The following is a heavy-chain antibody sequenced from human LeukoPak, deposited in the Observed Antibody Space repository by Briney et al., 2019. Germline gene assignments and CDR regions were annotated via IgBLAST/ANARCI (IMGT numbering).Heavy chain of an antibody. CDR3: TAMDSY. Sequence: GGSLRLSCAASGFTLSSYDMHWVRQAPGKGLEWVAVISYDGSNKYYADSVKGRFTISRDNSKNTLYLQMNSLRAEDTAVYYCTAMDSYWGQGNLVTVSS. D-gene: IGHD5-18*01. CDR1: GFTLSSYD. CDR2: ISYDGSNK. J-gene: IGHJ4*02. V-gene: IGHV3-30*03.